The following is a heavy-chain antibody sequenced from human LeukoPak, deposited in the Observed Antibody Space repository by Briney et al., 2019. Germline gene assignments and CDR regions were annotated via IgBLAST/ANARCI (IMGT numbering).Heavy chain of an antibody. CDR3: AKDMFSFSQDSSGYFPFDY. Sequence: GGSLRLSCAASGFTFSSYGMHWVRQAPGKGLGWVAVISYDGSNKYYADSVKGRFTISRDNSKNTLYLQMNSLRAEDTAVYYCAKDMFSFSQDSSGYFPFDYWGQGTLVTVSS. CDR1: GFTFSSYG. D-gene: IGHD3-22*01. J-gene: IGHJ4*02. CDR2: ISYDGSNK. V-gene: IGHV3-30*18.